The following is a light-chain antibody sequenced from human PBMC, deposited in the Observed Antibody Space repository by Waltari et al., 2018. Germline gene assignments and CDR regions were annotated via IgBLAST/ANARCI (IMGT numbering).Light chain of an antibody. CDR1: SRDIVTYNL. CDR3: TSYTTSSTWV. V-gene: IGLV2-14*02. CDR2: DVT. J-gene: IGLJ3*02. Sequence: QSALTQPASVSGTPGQSITISCTGTSRDIVTYNLVSWYQQHPGKVPKLMIFDVTKRPSGVSDRFFGSKSANTASLTISGLQAEDEANYYCTSYTTSSTWVFGGGTRLTVL.